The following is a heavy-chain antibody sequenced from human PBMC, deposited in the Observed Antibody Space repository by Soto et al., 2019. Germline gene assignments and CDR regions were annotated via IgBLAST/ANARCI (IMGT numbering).Heavy chain of an antibody. V-gene: IGHV1-69*13. CDR1: GGTFSSYA. Sequence: VASVKVSCKASGGTFSSYAISWVRRAPGQGLEWMGGIIPIFGTANYAQKFQGRVTITADESTSTAYMELSSLRSEDTAVYYCARVNRPYSSSWSRPIYYFDYWGQGTLVTVSS. J-gene: IGHJ4*02. CDR2: IIPIFGTA. D-gene: IGHD6-13*01. CDR3: ARVNRPYSSSWSRPIYYFDY.